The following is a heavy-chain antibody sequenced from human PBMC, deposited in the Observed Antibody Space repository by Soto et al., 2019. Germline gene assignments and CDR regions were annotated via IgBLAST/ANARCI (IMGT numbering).Heavy chain of an antibody. CDR2: ISGSGGST. CDR3: AKARSSGWYYFDY. D-gene: IGHD6-19*01. Sequence: EVQLLESGGGLVQPGGSLRLSCAASGFTFSSYAMSWVRQAPGKGLEWVSAISGSGGSTYYADSVKGRFTISRDNSKNTLYLQMNRLRAEDTAVYYCAKARSSGWYYFDYWGQGTLVTVSS. CDR1: GFTFSSYA. V-gene: IGHV3-23*01. J-gene: IGHJ4*02.